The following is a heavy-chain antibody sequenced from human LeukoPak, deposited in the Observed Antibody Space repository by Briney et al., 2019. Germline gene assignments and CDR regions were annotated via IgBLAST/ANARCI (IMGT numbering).Heavy chain of an antibody. CDR3: ARLHGGKGQYYFDY. CDR1: GGSISSYY. Sequence: SETLSLTCTVSGGSISSYYWSWLRQPPGKGLEWIGYVYSSGNTNYNPSLKTRVTISVDTSMNQFSLNLSSVTAADTAAYYCARLHGGKGQYYFDYWGQGTLVTVPS. CDR2: VYSSGNT. D-gene: IGHD4-23*01. J-gene: IGHJ4*02. V-gene: IGHV4-4*09.